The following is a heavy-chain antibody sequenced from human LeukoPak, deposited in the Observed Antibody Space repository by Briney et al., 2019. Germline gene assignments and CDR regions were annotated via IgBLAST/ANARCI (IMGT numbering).Heavy chain of an antibody. Sequence: GGSLRLSCAASGFTFSGSAMHWVRQASGKGLEWVSRIRSKANSYATAYAASVKGRFTFSRDDSKNTACLQMNSLNTEDTAVYYCTRDSPTAAGFDYWGQGTLVTVSS. V-gene: IGHV3-73*01. CDR1: GFTFSGSA. J-gene: IGHJ4*02. CDR3: TRDSPTAAGFDY. CDR2: IRSKANSYAT. D-gene: IGHD6-13*01.